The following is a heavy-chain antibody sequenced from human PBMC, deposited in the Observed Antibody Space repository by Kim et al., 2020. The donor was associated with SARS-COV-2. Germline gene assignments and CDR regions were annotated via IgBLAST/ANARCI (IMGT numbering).Heavy chain of an antibody. J-gene: IGHJ4*02. D-gene: IGHD1-26*01. V-gene: IGHV4-39*01. Sequence: STYYNPSLKSRVTISVDTSKNQFSLKLSSVTAADTAVYYCARLRIVGATFWGQGTLVTVSS. CDR3: ARLRIVGATF. CDR2: ST.